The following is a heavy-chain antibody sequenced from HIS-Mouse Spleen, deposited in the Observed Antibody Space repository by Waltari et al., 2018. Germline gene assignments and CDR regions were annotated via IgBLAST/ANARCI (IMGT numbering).Heavy chain of an antibody. CDR1: GGSIRSRSYY. D-gene: IGHD6-13*01. CDR2: IYYRGST. J-gene: IGHJ2*01. Sequence: QLQLQESGPGLVKPSETLSLTCTVSGGSIRSRSYYWGWIRPPPGKGVEWVGSIYYRGSTYYNPSLKSRVTISVDTSKNQFSLKLSSVTAADTAVYYCAREIPYSSSRYDWYFDLWGRGTLVTVSS. CDR3: AREIPYSSSRYDWYFDL. V-gene: IGHV4-39*07.